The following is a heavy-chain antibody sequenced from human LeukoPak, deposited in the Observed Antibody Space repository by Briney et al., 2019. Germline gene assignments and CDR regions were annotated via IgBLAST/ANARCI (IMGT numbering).Heavy chain of an antibody. CDR1: GYSFSNYR. Sequence: GESLKISCKAFGYSFSNYRIGWVRQMPGKALEWMGIIYPRDSDTRYSPSFQGQVTISVDTSITTAYLQWSSLKASDTAMYYCARNRDPDYWGQGTLVTVSS. CDR2: IYPRDSDT. V-gene: IGHV5-51*01. J-gene: IGHJ4*02. D-gene: IGHD2/OR15-2a*01. CDR3: ARNRDPDY.